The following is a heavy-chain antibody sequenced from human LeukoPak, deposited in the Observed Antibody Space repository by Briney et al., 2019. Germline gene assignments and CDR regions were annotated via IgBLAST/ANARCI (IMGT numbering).Heavy chain of an antibody. Sequence: PGGSLRLSCAASGFTFSSYAMSWVRQAPGKGLEWVSAISGSGGSTYYADSVKGRFTISRDNSKNTLYLKMNSLRAEDTAVYYCAKDADLGYDFWSGYFSFDYWGQGTLVTVSS. J-gene: IGHJ4*02. V-gene: IGHV3-23*01. CDR3: AKDADLGYDFWSGYFSFDY. D-gene: IGHD3-3*01. CDR1: GFTFSSYA. CDR2: ISGSGGST.